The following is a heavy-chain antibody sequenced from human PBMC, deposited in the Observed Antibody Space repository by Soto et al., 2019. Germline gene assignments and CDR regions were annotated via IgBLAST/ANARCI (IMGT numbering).Heavy chain of an antibody. CDR3: ARAVPAASDKHLFDP. CDR1: GGTFSSSA. V-gene: IGHV1-69*01. D-gene: IGHD2-2*01. Sequence: QVQLVQSGAEVNKPGSSVKVSCKASGGTFSSSAISWVRQAPGQGLEWMGGIIPIFGTANYAQNFQGRVTSTADESTSTASMELSSLRSEDTSVYYCARAVPAASDKHLFDPWGQGPLLTVSS. J-gene: IGHJ5*02. CDR2: IIPIFGTA.